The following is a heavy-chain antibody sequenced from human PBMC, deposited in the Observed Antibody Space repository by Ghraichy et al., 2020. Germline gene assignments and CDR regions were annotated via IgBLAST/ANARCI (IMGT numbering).Heavy chain of an antibody. J-gene: IGHJ4*02. CDR3: ASSAQWLAYFDY. CDR1: GFTVSSNY. Sequence: GGSLRLSCAASGFTVSSNYMSWVRQAPGKGLEWVSVIYSGGSTYYADSVKGRFTISRDNSKNKLYLQMNSLRAEDTAVYYCASSAQWLAYFDYWGQGNLVTVSS. D-gene: IGHD6-19*01. CDR2: IYSGGST. V-gene: IGHV3-53*01.